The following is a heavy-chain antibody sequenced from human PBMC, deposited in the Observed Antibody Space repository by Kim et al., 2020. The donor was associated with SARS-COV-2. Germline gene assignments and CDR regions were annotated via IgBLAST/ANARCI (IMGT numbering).Heavy chain of an antibody. Sequence: SETLSLTCAVSGGSISSSNWWSWVRQPPGKGLEWIGEIYHSGSTNYNPSLKSRVTISVDKSKNQFSLKLSSVTAADTAVYYCARYCGGDCYYAFDIWGQGTMVTVSS. CDR1: GGSISSSNW. CDR3: ARYCGGDCYYAFDI. V-gene: IGHV4-4*02. D-gene: IGHD2-21*02. J-gene: IGHJ3*02. CDR2: IYHSGST.